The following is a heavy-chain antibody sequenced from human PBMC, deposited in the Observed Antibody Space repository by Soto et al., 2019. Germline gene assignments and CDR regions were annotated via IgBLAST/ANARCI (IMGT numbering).Heavy chain of an antibody. J-gene: IGHJ4*02. D-gene: IGHD3-16*01. V-gene: IGHV3-33*01. Sequence: PGGSLRLSCAASGFTFSSYGMHWVRQAPGKGLEWVAVIWYDGSNKYYADSVKGRFTISRDNSKNTLYLQMNSLRAEDTAVYYCARGSFATGYDYFDYWGQGTLVTVSS. CDR3: ARGSFATGYDYFDY. CDR2: IWYDGSNK. CDR1: GFTFSSYG.